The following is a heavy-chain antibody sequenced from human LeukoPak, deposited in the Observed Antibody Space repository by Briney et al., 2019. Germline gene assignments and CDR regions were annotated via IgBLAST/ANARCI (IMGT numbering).Heavy chain of an antibody. Sequence: SGGSLRLSCAASGFAFSSYSTSWVRQAPGKGLEWVSSINVSPAYISYADSVKGRFTISRDNAKNSLYLQMNSLRAEDTAVYFCARDLNWGAGALDIWGQGTMVTVSS. V-gene: IGHV3-21*01. CDR2: INVSPAYI. J-gene: IGHJ3*02. CDR3: ARDLNWGAGALDI. D-gene: IGHD7-27*01. CDR1: GFAFSSYS.